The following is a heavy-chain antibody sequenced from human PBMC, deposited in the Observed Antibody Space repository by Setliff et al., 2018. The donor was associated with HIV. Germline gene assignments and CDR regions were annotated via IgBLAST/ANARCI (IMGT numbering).Heavy chain of an antibody. CDR3: ARAPNWGSPHYFDF. J-gene: IGHJ4*02. D-gene: IGHD7-27*01. Sequence: GGSLRLSCAASGFTFNNYCMSWVRQAPGKGLEWVANIHEDGTQKYFVDSVRGRFTISRDNAENSLYLQMNSLRGEDTALYYCARAPNWGSPHYFDFWGQGTLVTVSS. CDR1: GFTFNNYC. CDR2: IHEDGTQK. V-gene: IGHV3-7*01.